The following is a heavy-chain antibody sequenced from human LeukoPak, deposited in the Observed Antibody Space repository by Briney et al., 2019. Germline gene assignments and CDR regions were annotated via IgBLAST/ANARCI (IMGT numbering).Heavy chain of an antibody. CDR1: GYTLTELS. CDR2: FYPEDGET. CDR3: ATSSSEVLPFDS. Sequence: ASVKVSCKVSGYTLTELSMHWVRQAPGKGLEWMGGFYPEDGETIYAQKFQGRVTMTEDTSTDTAYMELSSLRSEDTAVYYCATSSSEVLPFDSWAQGPLVTVSS. J-gene: IGHJ4*02. V-gene: IGHV1-24*01. D-gene: IGHD4/OR15-4a*01.